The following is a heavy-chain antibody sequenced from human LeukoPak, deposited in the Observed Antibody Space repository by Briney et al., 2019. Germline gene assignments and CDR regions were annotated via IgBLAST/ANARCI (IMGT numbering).Heavy chain of an antibody. D-gene: IGHD3-22*01. CDR2: INHSGST. CDR1: GGSFSGYY. J-gene: IGHJ4*02. V-gene: IGHV4-34*01. Sequence: SETLSHTCAVYGGSFSGYYWSWIRQPPGKGLEWIGEINHSGSTNYNPSLKSRVTISVDTSKNQFSLKLSSVTAADTAVYYCAIMGVVKTFDYWGQGTLVTVSS. CDR3: AIMGVVKTFDY.